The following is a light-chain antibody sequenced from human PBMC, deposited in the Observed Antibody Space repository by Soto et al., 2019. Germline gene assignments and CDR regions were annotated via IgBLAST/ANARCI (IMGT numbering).Light chain of an antibody. V-gene: IGLV2-8*01. CDR1: RDDVGGYNY. CDR3: SSYVVSNVVF. Sequence: QSALTQRPSASGSPGQSVTISCAGTRDDVGGYNYVSWYQHQPGKAPKLLIYEVTKRPSGVPDRFSGSKSRNTAYLTVSGLRAEDEALYYCSSYVVSNVVFFGGGTKLTVL. J-gene: IGLJ2*01. CDR2: EVT.